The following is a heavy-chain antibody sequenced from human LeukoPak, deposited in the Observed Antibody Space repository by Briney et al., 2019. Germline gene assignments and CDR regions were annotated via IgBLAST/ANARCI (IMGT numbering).Heavy chain of an antibody. CDR2: IRSKANSYAT. CDR3: TTSGGGYPYYYYYYYYMDV. D-gene: IGHD3-22*01. V-gene: IGHV3-73*01. CDR1: GFTFSGSA. Sequence: GGSLRLSCAASGFTFSGSAMHWVRQASGKGLEWVGRIRSKANSYATAYAASVKGRFTISRDDSKNTAYLQMNSLKTEDTAVYYCTTSGGGYPYYYYYYYYMDVWGKGTTVTVSS. J-gene: IGHJ6*03.